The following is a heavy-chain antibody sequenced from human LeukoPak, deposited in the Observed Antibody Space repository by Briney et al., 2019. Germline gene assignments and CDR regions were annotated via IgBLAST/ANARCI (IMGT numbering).Heavy chain of an antibody. CDR1: GGSISSYY. CDR2: IYYSGST. Sequence: SETLSLTCTVSGGSISSYYWSWIRQPPGKGLEWIGYIYYSGSTNYNPSLKSRVTISVDTSKNQFSLQLNSVTPEDTAVYYCARDVGAAAGLNWFDPWGQGTLVTVSS. CDR3: ARDVGAAAGLNWFDP. J-gene: IGHJ5*02. D-gene: IGHD6-13*01. V-gene: IGHV4-59*12.